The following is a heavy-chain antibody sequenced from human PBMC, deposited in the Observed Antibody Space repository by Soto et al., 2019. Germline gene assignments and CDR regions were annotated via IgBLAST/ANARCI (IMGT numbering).Heavy chain of an antibody. D-gene: IGHD3-10*01. J-gene: IGHJ5*02. CDR2: IYPGDSDT. CDR1: GYSFTSYW. V-gene: IGHV5-51*01. CDR3: ARPMVRGAKSVPWFDP. Sequence: PGESLKISCNGSGYSFTSYWIGWVRQMPGKGLEWMGIIYPGDSDTRYSPSFQGQVTISADKSISTAYLQWSSLKASDTAMYYCARPMVRGAKSVPWFDPWGQGTLVTVSS.